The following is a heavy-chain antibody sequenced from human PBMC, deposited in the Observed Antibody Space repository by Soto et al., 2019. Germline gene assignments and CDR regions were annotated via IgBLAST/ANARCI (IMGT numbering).Heavy chain of an antibody. V-gene: IGHV1-18*01. D-gene: IGHD6-6*01. J-gene: IGHJ4*02. CDR3: ARVPQYSTSPQVFDY. CDR1: GYSFTRFG. CDR2: IITYNGNT. Sequence: QVQLLKSGAEVKKPGASVRVSCKASGYSFTRFGISLVRQAPGQGLEWVGLIITYNGNTKYAQKLEGRVTVSTDTSTSTAYMELRSLRSDDTAVYYGARVPQYSTSPQVFDYWGQGTRLTVSS.